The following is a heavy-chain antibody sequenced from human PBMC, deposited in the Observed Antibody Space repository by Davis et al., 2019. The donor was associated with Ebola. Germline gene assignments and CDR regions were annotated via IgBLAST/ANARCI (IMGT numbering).Heavy chain of an antibody. D-gene: IGHD3/OR15-3a*01. J-gene: IGHJ3*02. CDR2: VIPIFGTA. CDR3: AGGLVMEGIQI. Sequence: SVKVSCKASGDAFNSYAINWVRQAPGHGLEWMGGVIPIFGTADNAQKFQDRVTITADESTNTAYMELTSLRFEDTAVYYCAGGLVMEGIQIWGQGTMVTVSS. CDR1: GDAFNSYA. V-gene: IGHV1-69*13.